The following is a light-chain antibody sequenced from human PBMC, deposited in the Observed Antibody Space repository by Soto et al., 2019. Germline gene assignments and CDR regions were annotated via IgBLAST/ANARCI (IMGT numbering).Light chain of an antibody. CDR3: QRTNTLPLT. V-gene: IGKV1-12*01. CDR2: TAS. Sequence: DIQMTQSPSSVSASVGDRVTITCRASQGISIWLAWYQQKPGKAPKVLIYTASSLESGVPSRFSVSGSGTDFTLTISSLQSADVVTYYSQRTNTLPLTFGGGTNVEIK. CDR1: QGISIW. J-gene: IGKJ4*01.